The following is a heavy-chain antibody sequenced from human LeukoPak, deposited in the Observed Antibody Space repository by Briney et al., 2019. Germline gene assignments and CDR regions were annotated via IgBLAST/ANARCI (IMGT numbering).Heavy chain of an antibody. J-gene: IGHJ4*02. D-gene: IGHD1-14*01. Sequence: SQTLSLTCAISGDTVSNKRSAWNWIRQSPSRGLEWLGRTYYRSKWYNDYAVSVKSRITINPDTSKNQFSLQLNSVSPEDTAVYYCARVNSGTEEPDTGFDYWGQGILVTVSS. CDR3: ARVNSGTEEPDTGFDY. CDR1: GDTVSNKRSA. V-gene: IGHV6-1*01. CDR2: TYYRSKWYN.